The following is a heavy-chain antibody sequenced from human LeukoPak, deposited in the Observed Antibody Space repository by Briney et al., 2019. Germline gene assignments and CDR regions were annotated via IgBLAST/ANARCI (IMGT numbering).Heavy chain of an antibody. V-gene: IGHV3-11*04. Sequence: PGGSLRLSCVASGFTFSDYYMSWIRQAPGKGLEWVSYISSSGSTIYYADSVEGRFTISRDNAKNSLYLQMNSLRAEDTAVYYCARGKRGDYNFFDYWGQGTLVTVSS. J-gene: IGHJ4*02. CDR2: ISSSGSTI. CDR3: ARGKRGDYNFFDY. CDR1: GFTFSDYY. D-gene: IGHD4-17*01.